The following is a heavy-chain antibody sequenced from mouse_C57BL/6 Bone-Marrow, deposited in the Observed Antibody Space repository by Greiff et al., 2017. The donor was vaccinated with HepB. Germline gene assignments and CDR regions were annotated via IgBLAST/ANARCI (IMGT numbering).Heavy chain of an antibody. CDR1: GYSFTSYW. CDR3: ARGGEFAY. CDR2: IPPISGST. V-gene: IGHV1-64*01. J-gene: IGHJ3*01. Sequence: QVQLQQPGAELVKPGASVKLSCKASGYSFTSYWMHWVKQRPGQGLEWMGRIPPISGSTTNNEKFKGKATLTVDKSSSPAYMQLSSLTSEDSAVYYCARGGEFAYWGQGTLVTVSA.